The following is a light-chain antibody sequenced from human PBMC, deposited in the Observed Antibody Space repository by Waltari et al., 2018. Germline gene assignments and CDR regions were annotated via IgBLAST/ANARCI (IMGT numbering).Light chain of an antibody. CDR1: QSISSW. CDR2: KAY. V-gene: IGKV1-5*03. CDR3: KQYNSYPYT. J-gene: IGKJ2*01. Sequence: IQMTQSPSTLSTSVGDRVTISCRASQSISSWLAWYQQTPGKAPKLLIYKAYILESGVPSGLGGSGSGTEFTLTISSLQPDEFATNNSKQYNSYPYTFGQGTKLDI.